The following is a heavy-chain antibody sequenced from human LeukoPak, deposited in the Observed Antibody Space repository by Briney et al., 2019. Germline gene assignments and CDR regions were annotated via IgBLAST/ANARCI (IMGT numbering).Heavy chain of an antibody. CDR1: GFTSGNYA. J-gene: IGHJ4*02. CDR2: IRSKPYGGTA. CDR3: SRYGFVGADFDY. Sequence: PGGSLRLSCTASGFTSGNYAVTWVRQAPGKGLGWVGFIRSKPYGGTAEYAASVQGRFTISRDDSKTIAYLQMNSLKTEDTAVYYCSRYGFVGADFDYWGRGTLVTVSS. D-gene: IGHD1-26*01. V-gene: IGHV3-49*04.